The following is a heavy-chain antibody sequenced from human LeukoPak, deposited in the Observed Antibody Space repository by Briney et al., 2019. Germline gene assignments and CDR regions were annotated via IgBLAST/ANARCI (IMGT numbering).Heavy chain of an antibody. J-gene: IGHJ2*01. V-gene: IGHV1-2*02. CDR1: GYTFTGYY. D-gene: IGHD4-17*01. CDR3: ARDGVGGVYGDYGYFDL. Sequence: GASVKVSCKSSGYTFTGYYMRWVRQAPGQGLEWMGWINPNSGGTNYAQKFQGRVNMTRDTSISTAYMELSRLRSDDTAVYYCARDGVGGVYGDYGYFDLWGRGTLVTVSS. CDR2: INPNSGGT.